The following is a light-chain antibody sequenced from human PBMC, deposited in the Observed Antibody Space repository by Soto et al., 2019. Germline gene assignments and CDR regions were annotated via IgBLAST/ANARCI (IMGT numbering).Light chain of an antibody. J-gene: IGKJ5*01. CDR1: QGISSY. Sequence: DIQLPTSPSFMSASVWASSAITCRASQGISSYLAWYQQKLGKANKLLIYAASTLQSGVPSRFSGSGSGTEFTLTISRLQPEDFATYYCKQLNSYPITVGQGKRLANK. CDR3: KQLNSYPIT. CDR2: AAS. V-gene: IGKV1-9*01.